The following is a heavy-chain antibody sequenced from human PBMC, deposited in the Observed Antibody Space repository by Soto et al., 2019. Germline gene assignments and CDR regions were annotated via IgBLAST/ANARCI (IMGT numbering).Heavy chain of an antibody. Sequence: SVKGSCKAPVGSVSGYAISWVRQAPGQGLEWMGGIIPIFGTANYAQKFQGRVTITADESTSTAYMELRSLRSEDTAVYYCARRGYQLPQQAGLFDPWGQGTLVTVSA. CDR3: ARRGYQLPQQAGLFDP. CDR1: VGSVSGYA. D-gene: IGHD2-2*01. V-gene: IGHV1-69*13. CDR2: IIPIFGTA. J-gene: IGHJ5*02.